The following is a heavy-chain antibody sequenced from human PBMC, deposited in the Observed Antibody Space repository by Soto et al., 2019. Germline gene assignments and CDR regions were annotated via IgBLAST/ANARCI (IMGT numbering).Heavy chain of an antibody. CDR2: ISAYNGNT. D-gene: IGHD3-16*01. V-gene: IGHV1-18*01. J-gene: IGHJ4*02. CDR1: GYTFTSYG. CDR3: ALSMITFGGVPLYYFDY. Sequence: ASVKVSCKASGYTFTSYGISWVRQAPGQGLKWMGWISAYNGNTNYAQKLQGRVTMTTDTSTSTANMEQRSLRSDDTAVYYCALSMITFGGVPLYYFDYWGQGTLVTVSS.